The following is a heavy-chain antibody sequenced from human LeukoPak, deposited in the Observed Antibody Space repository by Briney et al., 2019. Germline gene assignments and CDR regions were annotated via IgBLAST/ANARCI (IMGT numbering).Heavy chain of an antibody. CDR1: GGSISSYY. CDR3: ARGRGYYHDSSGYYGY. CDR2: IYYSGST. J-gene: IGHJ4*02. D-gene: IGHD3-22*01. V-gene: IGHV4-59*01. Sequence: SETLSLTCTVSGGSISSYYWSWIRQPPGKGLEWIGYIYYSGSTNYNPSLKSRVTISVDTSKNQFSLKLSSVTTADMAVYYCARGRGYYHDSSGYYGYWGQGTLVTVSS.